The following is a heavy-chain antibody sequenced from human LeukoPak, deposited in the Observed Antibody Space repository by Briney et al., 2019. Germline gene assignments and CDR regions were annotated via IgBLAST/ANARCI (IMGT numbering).Heavy chain of an antibody. V-gene: IGHV4-4*09. D-gene: IGHD3-10*01. J-gene: IGHJ4*02. CDR1: GGSISSYY. Sequence: SETLSLTCTVSGGSISSYYWSWIRQPPGKGLEWIGYIYTSGSTNYNPSLKSRVTISVDTSKNQFSLKLSSVTAADTAVYYCARQGFGELRNWGQGTLVTVSS. CDR2: IYTSGST. CDR3: ARQGFGELRN.